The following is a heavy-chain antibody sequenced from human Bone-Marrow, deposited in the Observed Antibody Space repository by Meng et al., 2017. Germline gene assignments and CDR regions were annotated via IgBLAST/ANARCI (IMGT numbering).Heavy chain of an antibody. D-gene: IGHD1-26*01. CDR3: ASLYGVVGASWFDP. J-gene: IGHJ5*02. V-gene: IGHV4-31*03. CDR2: IYYSGST. Sequence: QVQPQGSGPGLVKPSPTLSLTCTVSGGSISSGGYYWNWIRQHPGKGLEWIGYIYYSGSTYYNPSLKSRITISVDTSKNHFSLKLSSVTAADTAVYYCASLYGVVGASWFDPWGQGTLVTVSS. CDR1: GGSISSGGYY.